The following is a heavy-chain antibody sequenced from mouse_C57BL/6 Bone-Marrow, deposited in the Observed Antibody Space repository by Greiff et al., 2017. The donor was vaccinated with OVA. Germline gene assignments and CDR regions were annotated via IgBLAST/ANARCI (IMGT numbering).Heavy chain of an antibody. CDR1: GFNIKDDY. V-gene: IGHV14-4*01. Sequence: VQLQQSGAELVRPGASVKLSCTASGFNIKDDYMHWVKQRPEQGLEWIGWIDPENGDTEYASKFQGKATITADTSSNTAYLQLSSLTSEDTAVYYCTTSDYYGSSPYWYFDVWGTGTTVTVSS. J-gene: IGHJ1*03. D-gene: IGHD1-1*01. CDR3: TTSDYYGSSPYWYFDV. CDR2: IDPENGDT.